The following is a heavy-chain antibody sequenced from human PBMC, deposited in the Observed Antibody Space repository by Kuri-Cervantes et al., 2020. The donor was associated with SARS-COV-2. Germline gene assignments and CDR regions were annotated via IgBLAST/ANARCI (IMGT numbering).Heavy chain of an antibody. J-gene: IGHJ1*01. CDR2: IYYSGST. CDR3: ARVKRAVAGIRGASEH. V-gene: IGHV4-59*01. D-gene: IGHD6-19*01. Sequence: SETLSLTCTVSGGSISSYYWSWIRQPPGKGLEWIGYIYYSGSTNYNPSLKSRVTISVDTSKNQFSLKLSSVTAADTAVYYCARVKRAVAGIRGASEHWGQGTLVTVSS. CDR1: GGSISSYY.